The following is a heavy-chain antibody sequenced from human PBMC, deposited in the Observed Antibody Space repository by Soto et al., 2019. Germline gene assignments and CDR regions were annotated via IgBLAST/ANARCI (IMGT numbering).Heavy chain of an antibody. CDR2: IYYSGST. CDR1: GGSISSGGYY. J-gene: IGHJ6*02. CDR3: ARDTIAAAGIYYYGMDV. D-gene: IGHD6-13*01. V-gene: IGHV4-31*03. Sequence: SETLSLTCTVSGGSISSGGYYWSWIRQHPGKGLEWIGYIYYSGSTYYNPSLKGRVTISVDTSKNQFSLKLSSVTAADTAVYYCARDTIAAAGIYYYGMDVWGQGTTVTVSS.